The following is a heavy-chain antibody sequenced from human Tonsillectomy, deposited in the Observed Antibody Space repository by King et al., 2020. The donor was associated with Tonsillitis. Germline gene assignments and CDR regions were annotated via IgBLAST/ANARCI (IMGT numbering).Heavy chain of an antibody. CDR3: ARAVVTFPEDFDY. CDR1: GFTFSSYS. Sequence: VQLVESGGGLVKPGGSLRLSCAASGFTFSSYSMIWVRQAPGKGLEWVSSISSSSSYIYYADSVKGRFTISRDNAKNSLYLQMNSLRAEDTAVYYCARAVVTFPEDFDYWGQGTLVTVSS. CDR2: ISSSSSYI. V-gene: IGHV3-21*01. D-gene: IGHD4-23*01. J-gene: IGHJ4*02.